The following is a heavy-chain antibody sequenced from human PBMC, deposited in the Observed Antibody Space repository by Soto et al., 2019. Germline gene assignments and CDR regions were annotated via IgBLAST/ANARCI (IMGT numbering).Heavy chain of an antibody. CDR3: ARVQYYDFWSGYSSGESWFDP. D-gene: IGHD3-3*01. CDR1: GGCINRYY. CDR2: IYYSGST. Sequence: TLSPTFTVSGGCINRYYWSSIRQPPVTIQECIGYIYYSGSTNYNPSLKSRVTISVDTSKNQFSLKLSSVTAADTAVYYLARVQYYDFWSGYSSGESWFDPWGQGTLVTVYS. V-gene: IGHV4-59*01. J-gene: IGHJ5*02.